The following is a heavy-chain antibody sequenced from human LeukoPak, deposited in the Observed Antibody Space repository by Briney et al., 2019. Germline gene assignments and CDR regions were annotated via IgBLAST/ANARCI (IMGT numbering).Heavy chain of an antibody. Sequence: GGSLRLSCAASGFTFSSDAMNWVRQAPGKGLEWVSAISGSGGRTYYADSVKGRFTISRDNSKNTLYLQMYSLRAEDTVVYYCASTRALDYWGQGTLVTVSS. CDR3: ASTRALDY. CDR1: GFTFSSDA. CDR2: ISGSGGRT. J-gene: IGHJ4*02. V-gene: IGHV3-23*01.